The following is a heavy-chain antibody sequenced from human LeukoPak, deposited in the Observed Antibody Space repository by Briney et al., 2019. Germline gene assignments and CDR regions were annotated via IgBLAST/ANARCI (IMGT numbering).Heavy chain of an antibody. V-gene: IGHV3-23*01. Sequence: PGGSLRISCAASGLTFSSYAMSWVRQAPGKGLEWVSAISGSGGSTYYADSVKGRFTISRDNSKNTLYLQMNSLRAEDTAVYYCAKDTWYSSSWYGEDYGMDVWGQGTTVTVSS. CDR3: AKDTWYSSSWYGEDYGMDV. CDR2: ISGSGGST. CDR1: GLTFSSYA. D-gene: IGHD6-13*01. J-gene: IGHJ6*02.